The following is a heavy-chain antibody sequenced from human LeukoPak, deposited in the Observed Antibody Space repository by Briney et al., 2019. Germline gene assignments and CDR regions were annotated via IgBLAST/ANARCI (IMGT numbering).Heavy chain of an antibody. CDR3: ARGWLSVSLDAFDI. Sequence: ASETLSLTCAVYGGSFSGYYWSWIRQPPGKGLEWIGEINHSGSTNYNPSLKSRVTISVDTSKNLFSLKLSSVTAADTAVYYCARGWLSVSLDAFDIWGQGTMVTVSS. D-gene: IGHD3-9*01. CDR1: GGSFSGYY. V-gene: IGHV4-34*01. J-gene: IGHJ3*02. CDR2: INHSGST.